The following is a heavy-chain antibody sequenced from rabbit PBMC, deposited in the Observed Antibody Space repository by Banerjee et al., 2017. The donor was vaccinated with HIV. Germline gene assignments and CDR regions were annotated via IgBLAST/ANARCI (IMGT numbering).Heavy chain of an antibody. CDR2: INTSSGDT. Sequence: QEQLEESGGDLVKPEGSLTLTCTASGFSFSSTYLMCWVRQAPGKGLEWIACINTSSGDTVYASWAKGRFTISKTSSTTVTLQMTSLTAADTATYFCARDLAGAIGWNFNLWGQGTLVTVS. CDR1: GFSFSSTYL. V-gene: IGHV1S45*01. D-gene: IGHD4-1*01. CDR3: ARDLAGAIGWNFNL. J-gene: IGHJ4*01.